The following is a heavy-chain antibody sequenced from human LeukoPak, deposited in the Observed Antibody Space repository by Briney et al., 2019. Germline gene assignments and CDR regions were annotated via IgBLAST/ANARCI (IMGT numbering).Heavy chain of an antibody. CDR1: GFTFSGSA. D-gene: IGHD3-3*01. CDR2: IRSKANSYAT. Sequence: AGGSLRLSCAASGFTFSGSAMHWVRQASGKGLEWVGRIRSKANSYATAYAASVKGMFTISRDDSKNTAYLQMNSLKTEDTAVYYCTRRENDFWSGYDNPFFDYWGQGTLVTVSS. CDR3: TRRENDFWSGYDNPFFDY. J-gene: IGHJ4*02. V-gene: IGHV3-73*01.